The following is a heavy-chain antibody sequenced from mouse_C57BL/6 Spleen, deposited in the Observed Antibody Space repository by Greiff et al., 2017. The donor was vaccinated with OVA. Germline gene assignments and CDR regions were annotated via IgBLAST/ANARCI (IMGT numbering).Heavy chain of an antibody. J-gene: IGHJ4*01. CDR2: IDPSDSYT. D-gene: IGHD1-2*01. CDR1: GYTFTSYW. V-gene: IGHV1-69*01. Sequence: QVQLKQPGAELVMPGASVKLSCKASGYTFTSYWMHWVKQRPGQGLEWIGEIDPSDSYTNYNQKFKGKSTLTVDKSSSTAYMQLSSLTSEDSAVYYCARRGIKGYAMDYWGQGTSVTVSS. CDR3: ARRGIKGYAMDY.